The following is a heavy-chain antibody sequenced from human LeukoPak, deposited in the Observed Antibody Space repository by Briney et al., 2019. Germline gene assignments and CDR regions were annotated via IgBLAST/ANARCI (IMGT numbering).Heavy chain of an antibody. V-gene: IGHV3-23*01. D-gene: IGHD6-19*01. CDR3: AKGRWSSGWYYFDY. J-gene: IGHJ4*02. CDR2: ISGSGGST. CDR1: GFTFSSYA. Sequence: PGGSLRLSCVASGFTFSSYAMSWVRQAPGKGLEWVSAISGSGGSTYYADSVKGRFTISRDNSKNTLYLQMNSLRAEDTAVYYCAKGRWSSGWYYFDYWGQGTLVTVSS.